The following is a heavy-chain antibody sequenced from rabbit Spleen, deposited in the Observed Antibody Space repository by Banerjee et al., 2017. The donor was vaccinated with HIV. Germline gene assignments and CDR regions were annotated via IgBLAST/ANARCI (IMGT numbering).Heavy chain of an antibody. Sequence: KLVESGGGLVQPGGSLKLSCKASGFDFGTYYMSWVRQAPGKGLEWIGYIDPVFGIAVYANWVNGRFTISSHNAQNTLYLQLSSLTAADTATYFCARDAGRGDYIDGVFNLWGPGTLVTVS. CDR1: GFDFGTYY. CDR3: ARDAGRGDYIDGVFNL. V-gene: IGHV1S7*01. D-gene: IGHD8-1*01. J-gene: IGHJ4*01. CDR2: IDPVFGIA.